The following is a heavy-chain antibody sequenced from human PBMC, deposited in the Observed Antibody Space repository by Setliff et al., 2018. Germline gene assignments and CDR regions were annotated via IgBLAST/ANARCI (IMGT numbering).Heavy chain of an antibody. CDR2: INPSGGSA. Sequence: ASVKVSCKASGYNFSNYYMHWVRQAPGQGLEWMGIINPSGGSASSAQKFQGRIIMTRDTSTSTVSMELSSLRSEDTAVYYCARGRNVAARLFDSWGQGTLVTVSS. D-gene: IGHD6-6*01. CDR1: GYNFSNYY. CDR3: ARGRNVAARLFDS. J-gene: IGHJ4*02. V-gene: IGHV1-46*01.